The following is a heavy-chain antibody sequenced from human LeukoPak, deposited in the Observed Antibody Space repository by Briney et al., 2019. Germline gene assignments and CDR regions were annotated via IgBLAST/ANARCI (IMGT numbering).Heavy chain of an antibody. CDR3: ARFLGDTYDY. V-gene: IGHV3-7*01. J-gene: IGHJ4*02. CDR2: IKQDGSEK. CDR1: GFTFSNYW. Sequence: GGSLRLSCAASGFTFSNYWMTWVRQAPGKGLEWVANIKQDGSEKYYVDSVKGRFTISRDNSKNTLYLQMNSLRAEDTAVYYCARFLGDTYDYWGQGTLVTVSS. D-gene: IGHD4-17*01.